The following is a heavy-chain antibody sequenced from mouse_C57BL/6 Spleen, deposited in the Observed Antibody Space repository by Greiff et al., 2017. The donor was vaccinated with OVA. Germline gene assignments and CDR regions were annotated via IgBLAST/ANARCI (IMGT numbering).Heavy chain of an antibody. J-gene: IGHJ2*01. Sequence: EVQRVESGPGLVKPSQSLSLTCSVTGYSITSGYYWNWIRQFPGNKLEWMGYISYDGSNNYNPSLKNRISITRDTSKNQFFLKLNSVTTEDTATYYCARGGIYPGFYFDYWGQGTTLTVSS. CDR3: ARGGIYPGFYFDY. CDR2: ISYDGSN. V-gene: IGHV3-6*01. CDR1: GYSITSGYY.